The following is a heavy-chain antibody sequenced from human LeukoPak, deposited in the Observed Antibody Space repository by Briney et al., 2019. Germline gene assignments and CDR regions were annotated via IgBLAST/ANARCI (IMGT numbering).Heavy chain of an antibody. CDR2: IKQDGSGK. V-gene: IGHV3-7*01. D-gene: IGHD2-8*01. J-gene: IGHJ6*02. CDR3: ARYDGVRDYYYYGMDV. Sequence: GGSLRLSCAASGFTFSSCWMSWVRQAPGKGLEWVANIKQDGSGKYYVDSVKGRFTISRDNAKNSLYLQMNSLRAEDTAVYYCARYDGVRDYYYYGMDVWGQGTTVTVSS. CDR1: GFTFSSCW.